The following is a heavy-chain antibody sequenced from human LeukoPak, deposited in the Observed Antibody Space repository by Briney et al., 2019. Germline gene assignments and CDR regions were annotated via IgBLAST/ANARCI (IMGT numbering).Heavy chain of an antibody. CDR1: GGSISSSSYY. V-gene: IGHV4-39*01. D-gene: IGHD4-17*01. CDR2: IYYGGST. J-gene: IGHJ3*01. CDR3: ARPIHYGDPTGAFDL. Sequence: SETLSLTCTVSGGSISSSSYYWGWIRQSPGKGLEWIGSIYYGGSTYYNPSLKSRVSISVDTSKNQFSLKLSSVTAADTAVYYCARPIHYGDPTGAFDLWGQGTMVTVSS.